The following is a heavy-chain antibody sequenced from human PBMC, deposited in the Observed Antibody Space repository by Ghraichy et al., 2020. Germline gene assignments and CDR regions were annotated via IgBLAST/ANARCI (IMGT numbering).Heavy chain of an antibody. Sequence: SETLSLTCTVSGGSISSYYWSWIRQPPGKGLEWIGYIYYSGSTNYNPSLKSRVTISVDTSKNQFSLKLSSVTAADTDVYYCARYDFWSGCFDYWGQGTLVTVSS. CDR2: IYYSGST. D-gene: IGHD3-3*01. CDR1: GGSISSYY. CDR3: ARYDFWSGCFDY. V-gene: IGHV4-59*01. J-gene: IGHJ4*02.